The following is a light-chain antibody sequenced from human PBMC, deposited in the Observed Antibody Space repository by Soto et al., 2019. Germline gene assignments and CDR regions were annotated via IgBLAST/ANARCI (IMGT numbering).Light chain of an antibody. Sequence: QSALTQPRSVSGSPGQSITISCTGTSSDVGGYNYVSWYRQHPGKAPKLMIYDVSKRPSGVPDRFSGSKSGNTASLTISRLQALAEADYYCCSYAGSYTHYVFGTGTKLTVL. CDR3: CSYAGSYTHYV. CDR2: DVS. CDR1: SSDVGGYNY. V-gene: IGLV2-11*01. J-gene: IGLJ1*01.